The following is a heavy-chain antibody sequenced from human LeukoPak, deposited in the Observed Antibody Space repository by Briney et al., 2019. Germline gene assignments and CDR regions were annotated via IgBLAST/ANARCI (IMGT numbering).Heavy chain of an antibody. CDR1: GGSISSYY. D-gene: IGHD6-13*01. V-gene: IGHV4-59*01. CDR3: ARSFRYSSSWYEVGFDY. J-gene: IGHJ4*02. Sequence: SSETLSLTCTVSGGSISSYYWSWIRQPPGKGLEWIGYIYYSGSTNYNPSLKSRVTISVDTSKNQFSLKLSSVTAADTAVYYCARSFRYSSSWYEVGFDYWGQGTLVTVSS. CDR2: IYYSGST.